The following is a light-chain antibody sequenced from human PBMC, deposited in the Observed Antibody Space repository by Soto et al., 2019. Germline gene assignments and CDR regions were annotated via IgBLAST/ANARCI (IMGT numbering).Light chain of an antibody. CDR3: MQRLQIPWT. J-gene: IGKJ1*01. CDR1: QSLYSDGNNY. Sequence: DIVMTQSPLSLPVTPGEPASISCRSSQSLYSDGNNYLDWYLQKPGQSPQVLIYLGSNRASGVPDRFSSSGSGTDFTLKISRVEAEDVGASYCMQRLQIPWTFGQGTKVDIK. CDR2: LGS. V-gene: IGKV2-28*01.